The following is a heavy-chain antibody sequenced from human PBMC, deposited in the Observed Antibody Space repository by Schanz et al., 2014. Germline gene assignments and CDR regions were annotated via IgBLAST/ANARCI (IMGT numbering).Heavy chain of an antibody. V-gene: IGHV1-8*01. CDR1: GGTFSSFG. D-gene: IGHD6-13*01. CDR2: MNPNSGNP. J-gene: IGHJ4*02. Sequence: VQLEQSGAEVKKPGSSVKVSCKASGGTFSSFGINWVRQAPGQGLEWLGWMNPNSGNPGFAQKFRGRVTMTRNTSMSTAYMEVSSLRSEDTAVYYCARSGSSNWYFFDYWGQGTLVTVSS. CDR3: ARSGSSNWYFFDY.